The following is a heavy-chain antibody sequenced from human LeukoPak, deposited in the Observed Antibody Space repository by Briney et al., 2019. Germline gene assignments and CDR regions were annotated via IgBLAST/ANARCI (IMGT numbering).Heavy chain of an antibody. CDR2: IYTSGST. Sequence: PSETLSLTCTVSGGSLSSYYWSWIRQPPGKGLEWIGRIYTSGSTNYNPPLKSRVTMSVDTSRNQFSLKLSSVTAAYTAVYYWTRDYGRHYDSSGYYSFPNSFDYWGQGSLVTVSS. CDR3: TRDYGRHYDSSGYYSFPNSFDY. V-gene: IGHV4-4*07. CDR1: GGSLSSYY. J-gene: IGHJ4*02. D-gene: IGHD3-22*01.